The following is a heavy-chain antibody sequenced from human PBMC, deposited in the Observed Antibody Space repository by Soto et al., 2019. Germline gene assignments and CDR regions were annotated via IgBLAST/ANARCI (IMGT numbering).Heavy chain of an antibody. D-gene: IGHD2-15*01. V-gene: IGHV4-34*01. CDR2: INHSGST. J-gene: IGHJ6*02. CDR3: ARAPCCSGGRCLYYYYYGMDV. Sequence: PSETLSLTCAVYGGSFSGYYWSWIRQPPGKGLEWIGEINHSGSTNYNPSLKSRVTISVNTSKNQFSLKLSSVTAADTAVYYCARAPCCSGGRCLYYYYYGMDVWVQGTTVTRS. CDR1: GGSFSGYY.